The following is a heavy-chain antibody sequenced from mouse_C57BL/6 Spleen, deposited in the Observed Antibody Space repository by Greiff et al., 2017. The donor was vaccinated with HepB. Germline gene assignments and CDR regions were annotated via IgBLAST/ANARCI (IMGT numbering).Heavy chain of an antibody. CDR2: ISDGGSYT. Sequence: EVNLVESGGGLVKPGGSLKLSCAASGFTFSSYAMSWVRQTPEKRLEWVATISDGGSYTYYPDNVKGRFTISRDNAKNNLYLQMSHLKSEDTAMYYCARKWDYYGYPYYAMDYWGQGTSVTVSS. CDR1: GFTFSSYA. D-gene: IGHD2-2*01. V-gene: IGHV5-4*03. J-gene: IGHJ4*01. CDR3: ARKWDYYGYPYYAMDY.